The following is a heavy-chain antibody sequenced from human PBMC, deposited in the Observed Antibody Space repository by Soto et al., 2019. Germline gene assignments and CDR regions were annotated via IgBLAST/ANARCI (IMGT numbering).Heavy chain of an antibody. Sequence: ASVKVSCKASGYTFTSYGISWVRQAPGQGLDWMGWISAYNGNTNYAQKLQGRVTMTTDTSTSTAYMELRSLRSDDTAVYYCARELRGSYYYYYGMDVWGQGTTVTVSS. V-gene: IGHV1-18*01. J-gene: IGHJ6*02. CDR1: GYTFTSYG. D-gene: IGHD1-26*01. CDR2: ISAYNGNT. CDR3: ARELRGSYYYYYGMDV.